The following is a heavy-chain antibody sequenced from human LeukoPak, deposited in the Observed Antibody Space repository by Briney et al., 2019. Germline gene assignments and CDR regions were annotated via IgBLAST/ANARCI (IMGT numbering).Heavy chain of an antibody. V-gene: IGHV3-30*02. D-gene: IGHD1-26*01. CDR3: AKDRADSGSFGY. J-gene: IGHJ4*02. Sequence: GGSLRLSCAASGFTFSSYGMHWVRQAPGKGLEWVAFIRYDGSNKNYAASVKGRFTISRDNSKNTLYLQMNSLRAEDTAVYYCAKDRADSGSFGYWGQGTLVTVSS. CDR2: IRYDGSNK. CDR1: GFTFSSYG.